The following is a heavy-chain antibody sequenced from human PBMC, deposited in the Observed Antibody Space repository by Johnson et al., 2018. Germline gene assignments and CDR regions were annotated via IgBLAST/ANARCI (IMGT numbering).Heavy chain of an antibody. Sequence: QVQLQESGGGVVQPGTSLTLSCATSGVTVTSYTWHWVRQAPGKGLEWVAVIWYDGSQTVYGDSVKGRSTISRDNSKNTLYLQMHSLRAEDTAVYHCARPNSAAYGRALDVWGRGTMVTVSS. CDR2: IWYDGSQT. CDR3: ARPNSAAYGRALDV. CDR1: GVTVTSYT. J-gene: IGHJ3*01. V-gene: IGHV3-33*01. D-gene: IGHD2-15*01.